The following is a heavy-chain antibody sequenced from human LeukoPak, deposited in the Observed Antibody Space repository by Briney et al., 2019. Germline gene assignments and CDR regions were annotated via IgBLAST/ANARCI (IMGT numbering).Heavy chain of an antibody. V-gene: IGHV4-4*07. J-gene: IGHJ5*02. D-gene: IGHD1-1*01. CDR1: GGSISSYY. Sequence: SETLSLTCTVSGGSISSYYWSWIRQPAGKGLEWIGRIYTSGSTNYNPSLKSRVTMSVDTSKNQFSLKLSSVTAADTAVYYCARVQLELEYNWFDPWGQGTLVTVSS. CDR3: ARVQLELEYNWFDP. CDR2: IYTSGST.